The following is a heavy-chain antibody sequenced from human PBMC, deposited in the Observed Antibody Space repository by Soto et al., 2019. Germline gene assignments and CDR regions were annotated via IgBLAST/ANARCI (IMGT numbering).Heavy chain of an antibody. V-gene: IGHV3-23*01. J-gene: IGHJ4*02. D-gene: IGHD3-10*01. CDR1: GFTFSSYG. CDR3: VKHQVSLVRGISPFDY. Sequence: GGSLRLSCAGSGFTFSSYGMHWVRQAPGKGLEWVSTISSSGAFTYHADSVRGRLTISRDNSKNTVYLQMNSLRAEDTAVYYCVKHQVSLVRGISPFDYWGQGALVTVSS. CDR2: ISSSGAFT.